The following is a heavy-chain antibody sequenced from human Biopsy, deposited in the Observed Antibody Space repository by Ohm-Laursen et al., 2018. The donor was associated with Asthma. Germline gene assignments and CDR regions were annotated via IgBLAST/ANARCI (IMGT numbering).Heavy chain of an antibody. CDR2: IGWHSAAI. D-gene: IGHD3-22*01. J-gene: IGHJ4*02. CDR1: GFKFVEYT. CDR3: GKVRCDGVITECLDD. V-gene: IGHV3-9*01. Sequence: SLSLSCPPSGFKFVEYTLHRVRPAPARGLAWVSGIGWHSAAIGYADSVDGRFTISSDNAKNSVFLHMDSLRPEDTGVYDCGKVRCDGVITECLDDWGQGVLVTVSS.